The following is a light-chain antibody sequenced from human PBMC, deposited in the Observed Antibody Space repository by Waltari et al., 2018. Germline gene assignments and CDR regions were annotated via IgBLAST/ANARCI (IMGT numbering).Light chain of an antibody. CDR1: ALPNQY. V-gene: IGLV3-25*03. Sequence: SYELTQSPSLSVSPGQTARITCSGAALPNQYADCYQQKPGQAPVLVMYKDSERPSRIPERFSGSSSGTTVTLTITAVQAEDEADYYCHSADNSNSYQVFGGGTKLTVL. J-gene: IGLJ2*01. CDR3: HSADNSNSYQV. CDR2: KDS.